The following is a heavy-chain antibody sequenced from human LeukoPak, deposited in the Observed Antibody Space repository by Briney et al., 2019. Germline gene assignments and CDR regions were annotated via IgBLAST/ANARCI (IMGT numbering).Heavy chain of an antibody. CDR2: SHNSGTT. Sequence: SETLTLTCAVSDGPLSGYFWSWIRQSSGKGLEWIGESHNSGTTNYNPSLNSRVTISEDTSKNQFYLNLSSVTAADTAVYYCARRYYYNLGSFPFDFWGQGTLVTVSS. CDR1: DGPLSGYF. J-gene: IGHJ4*02. V-gene: IGHV4-34*01. CDR3: ARRYYYNLGSFPFDF. D-gene: IGHD3-10*01.